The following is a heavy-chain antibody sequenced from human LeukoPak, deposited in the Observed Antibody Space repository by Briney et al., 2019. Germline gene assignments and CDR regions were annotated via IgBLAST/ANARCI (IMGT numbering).Heavy chain of an antibody. CDR3: ARRGQSTAWSFDY. CDR2: FYYNGSP. D-gene: IGHD3-3*01. Sequence: SETLSLTCSVSGGSITSTDFWWGWIRQPPGKGLEWITNFYYNGSPYNNPSLEGRVTISVDASKNQFSLKLSSVAAADTAMYYCARRGQSTAWSFDYWGQGTLVTVSS. V-gene: IGHV4-39*01. CDR1: GGSITSTDFW. J-gene: IGHJ4*02.